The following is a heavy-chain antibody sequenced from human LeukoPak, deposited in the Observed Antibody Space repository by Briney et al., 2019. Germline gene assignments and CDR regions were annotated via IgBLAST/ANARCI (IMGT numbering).Heavy chain of an antibody. V-gene: IGHV4-59*01. D-gene: IGHD6-19*01. CDR2: IYYSGST. CDR3: ARVRGSGWVDY. J-gene: IGHJ4*02. CDR1: GGSISSYY. Sequence: SETLSLTCTVSGGSISSYYWSWIRQPPGKGLEWIEYIYYSGSTNYNPSLKSRVTISVDTSKNQFSLKLSSVTAADTAVYYCARVRGSGWVDYWGQGTLVTVSS.